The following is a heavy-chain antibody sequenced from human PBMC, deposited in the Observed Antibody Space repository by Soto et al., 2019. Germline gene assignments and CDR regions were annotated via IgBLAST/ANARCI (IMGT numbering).Heavy chain of an antibody. D-gene: IGHD6-19*01. CDR3: ARDGGYSSGWYSGNWFDP. V-gene: IGHV1-69*08. J-gene: IGHJ5*02. Sequence: QVQLVQSGAEVKKPGSSVKVSCKASGGTFSSYTISWVRQAPGQGLEWMGRIIPILGIANYAQKFQGRVTITADKSTSTAYMELSSLRSEDTAVYYCARDGGYSSGWYSGNWFDPWGLGTLVTVSS. CDR2: IIPILGIA. CDR1: GGTFSSYT.